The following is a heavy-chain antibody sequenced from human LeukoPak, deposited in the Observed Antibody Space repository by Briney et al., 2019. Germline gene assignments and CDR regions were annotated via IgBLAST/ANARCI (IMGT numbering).Heavy chain of an antibody. Sequence: PGGSLRLSCAASGFTFSSYGMSWVRQAPGKGLEWVSAISGSGGSTYYADSVKGRFTISRDNSKNTLYLQMNSLRAEDTAVYYCAKSSGSYYYFDYWGQGTLVTVSS. CDR3: AKSSGSYYYFDY. V-gene: IGHV3-23*01. D-gene: IGHD1-26*01. J-gene: IGHJ4*02. CDR1: GFTFSSYG. CDR2: ISGSGGST.